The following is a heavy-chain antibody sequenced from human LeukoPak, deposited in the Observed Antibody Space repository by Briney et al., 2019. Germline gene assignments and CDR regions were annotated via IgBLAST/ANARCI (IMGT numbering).Heavy chain of an antibody. D-gene: IGHD3-9*01. Sequence: GGSLRLSCAASGFTFSSYSMNWVRQAPGKGLEWVSSISSSSSYIYYADSVKGRFTISRGNAKNSLYLQMNSLRAEDTAVYYCARDQAQGDILTGYYRKNDYWGQGTLVTVSS. V-gene: IGHV3-21*01. J-gene: IGHJ4*02. CDR1: GFTFSSYS. CDR3: ARDQAQGDILTGYYRKNDY. CDR2: ISSSSSYI.